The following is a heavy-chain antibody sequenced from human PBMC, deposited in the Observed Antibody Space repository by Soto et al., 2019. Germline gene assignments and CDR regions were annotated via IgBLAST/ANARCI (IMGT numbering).Heavy chain of an antibody. CDR2: IKSKANSYAT. J-gene: IGHJ6*02. D-gene: IGHD4-4*01. CDR3: SSLPDTTAGMDV. CDR1: GFTFSGSA. V-gene: IGHV3-73*02. Sequence: EVQLVESGGGLVQPGGSLTLSCAASGFTFSGSAMHWVRQASGKGLEWVGRIKSKANSYATAYTASVKGRFTISRDDSKNTAYLQMNSLKTEDTAVYYCSSLPDTTAGMDVWGQGTTVTVSS.